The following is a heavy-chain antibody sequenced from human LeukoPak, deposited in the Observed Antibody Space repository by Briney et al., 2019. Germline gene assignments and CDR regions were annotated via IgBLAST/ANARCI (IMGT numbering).Heavy chain of an antibody. J-gene: IGHJ4*02. D-gene: IGHD6-19*01. V-gene: IGHV3-21*01. CDR3: ARDGAGFYSSGWYFDS. CDR1: GFTFSSYT. CDR2: ISSSSSYI. Sequence: GGSLRLSCAASGFTFSSYTMNWVRQAPGKGLEWVSSISSSSSYIYYADSMKGRFTISRDNAKNSLYLQMNSLRAEDTAVYFCARDGAGFYSSGWYFDSWGQGTLVTVSS.